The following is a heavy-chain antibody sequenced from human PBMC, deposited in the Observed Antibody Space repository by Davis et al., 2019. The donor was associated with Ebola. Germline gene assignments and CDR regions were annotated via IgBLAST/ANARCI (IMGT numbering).Heavy chain of an antibody. CDR2: MNPNSGNT. Sequence: AASVKVSCKASGYTFTSYDINWVRQATGQGLEWMGWMNPNSGNTGYAQKFQGRVTMTRNTSISTAYMELSSLRSEDTAVYYCARVSGDYTTFDYWGQGTLVTVSS. V-gene: IGHV1-8*01. CDR1: GYTFTSYD. CDR3: ARVSGDYTTFDY. D-gene: IGHD4-17*01. J-gene: IGHJ4*02.